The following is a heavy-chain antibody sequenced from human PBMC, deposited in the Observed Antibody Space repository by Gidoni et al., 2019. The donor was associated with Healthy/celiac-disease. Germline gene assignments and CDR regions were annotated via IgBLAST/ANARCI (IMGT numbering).Heavy chain of an antibody. CDR2: ISYDGSNK. D-gene: IGHD2-2*02. CDR1: GFTFSSYG. V-gene: IGHV3-30*18. CDR3: AKDREKSDIVVVPAAIPYYYGMDV. Sequence: SGGGVVQPGRSLRLSCAASGFTFSSYGMHWVRQAPGKGLEWVAVISYDGSNKYYADSVKGRFTISRDNSKNTLYLQMNSLRAEDTAVYYCAKDREKSDIVVVPAAIPYYYGMDVWGQGTTVTVSS. J-gene: IGHJ6*02.